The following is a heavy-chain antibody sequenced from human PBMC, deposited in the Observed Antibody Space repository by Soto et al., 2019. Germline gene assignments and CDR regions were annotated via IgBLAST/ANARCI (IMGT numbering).Heavy chain of an antibody. CDR3: AESIAARGNWFDP. V-gene: IGHV1-69*13. D-gene: IGHD6-6*01. J-gene: IGHJ5*02. CDR2: IIPIFGTA. Sequence: AASVKVSCKASGGTFSSYAISWVRQAPGQGLEWMGGIIPIFGTANYAQKFQGRVTITADESTSTAYMELSSLRSEDTAVYYCAESIAARGNWFDPWGQGTQVTVSS. CDR1: GGTFSSYA.